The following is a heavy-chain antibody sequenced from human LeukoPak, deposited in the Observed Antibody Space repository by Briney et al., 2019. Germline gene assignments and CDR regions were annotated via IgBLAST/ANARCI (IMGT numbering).Heavy chain of an antibody. CDR3: ARVGGSGSQYYYYYYGMDV. CDR2: ISSSGSTI. J-gene: IGHJ6*02. V-gene: IGHV3-48*03. CDR1: GFTFSSYE. D-gene: IGHD3-10*01. Sequence: PGGSLRLSCAASGFTFSSYEMNWVRQAPGKGLEWVSYISSSGSTIYYADSVKGRFTISRDNAKNSLYLQMNSLRAEDTAVYYCARVGGSGSQYYYYYYGMDVWGQGTTVTVSS.